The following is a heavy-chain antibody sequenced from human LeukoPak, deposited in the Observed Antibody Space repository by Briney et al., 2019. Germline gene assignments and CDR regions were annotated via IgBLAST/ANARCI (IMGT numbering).Heavy chain of an antibody. CDR1: GGSVSSGSYY. Sequence: SETLSLTCTVSGGSVSSGSYYWSWIRQPPGKGLEWIGYIYYSGSTNYSPSLKSRVTISVDTSKNQFSLKLSSVTAADTAVYYCARDGYDFWRHYYYGMDVWGQGTTVTVSS. J-gene: IGHJ6*02. CDR2: IYYSGST. CDR3: ARDGYDFWRHYYYGMDV. D-gene: IGHD3-3*01. V-gene: IGHV4-61*01.